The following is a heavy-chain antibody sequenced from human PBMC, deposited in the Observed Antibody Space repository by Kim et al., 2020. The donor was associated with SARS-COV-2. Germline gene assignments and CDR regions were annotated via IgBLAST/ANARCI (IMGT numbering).Heavy chain of an antibody. J-gene: IGHJ2*01. V-gene: IGHV4-39*01. CDR1: GGSISSSSYY. Sequence: SETLSLTCTVSGGSISSSSYYWGWIRQPPGKGLEWIGSIYYSGSTYYNPSLKSRVTISVDTSKNQFSLKLSSVTAADTAVYYCVGSGWYYGQKQGDWYFDLWGRGTLVTVSS. D-gene: IGHD6-19*01. CDR3: VGSGWYYGQKQGDWYFDL. CDR2: IYYSGST.